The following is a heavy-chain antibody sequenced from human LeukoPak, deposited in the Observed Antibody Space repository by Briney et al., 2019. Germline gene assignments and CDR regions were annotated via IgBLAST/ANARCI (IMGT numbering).Heavy chain of an antibody. D-gene: IGHD2-2*02. J-gene: IGHJ5*02. CDR2: IKQDGSEK. CDR1: GFTFSGYW. V-gene: IGHV3-7*01. CDR3: ARYTGGFDP. Sequence: GGSLRLSCAASGFTFSGYWMSWVRQAPGKGLEWVANIKQDGSEKYYVDSVKGRFTISRDNAKNSLYLQMNSLRAEDTAVYYCARYTGGFDPWGQGTLVTVSS.